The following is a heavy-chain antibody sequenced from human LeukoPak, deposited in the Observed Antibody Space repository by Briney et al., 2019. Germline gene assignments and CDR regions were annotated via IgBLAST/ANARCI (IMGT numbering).Heavy chain of an antibody. V-gene: IGHV4-39*01. CDR3: ARQGTMTRGGYWLDP. J-gene: IGHJ5*02. CDR2: IFYTGRA. CDR1: GASINTSNFY. Sequence: SETLSPTCTVSGASINTSNFYWAWIRQPPGQGLESIGSIFYTGRAYSNASLNSRVTISVDTSKNQFSLKLISVTAADTAVYYCARQGTMTRGGYWLDPWGQGTLVTVSS. D-gene: IGHD3-10*01.